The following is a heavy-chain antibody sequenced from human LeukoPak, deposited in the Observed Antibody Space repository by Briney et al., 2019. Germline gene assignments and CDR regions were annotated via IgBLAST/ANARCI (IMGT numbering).Heavy chain of an antibody. D-gene: IGHD1-26*01. J-gene: IGHJ4*02. CDR2: ISYDGSNK. CDR3: AKGGVVGAFDY. Sequence: PGRSLRLSCAASGFTFSSYGMHWVRQAPGKGLEWVAVISYDGSNKYYADSVKGRFTISRDNSKNTLYLQMNSLRAEDTAVYYCAKGGVVGAFDYWGQGTLVTVSS. CDR1: GFTFSSYG. V-gene: IGHV3-30*18.